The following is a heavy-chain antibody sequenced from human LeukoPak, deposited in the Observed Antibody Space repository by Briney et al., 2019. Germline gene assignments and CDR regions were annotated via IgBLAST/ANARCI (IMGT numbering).Heavy chain of an antibody. Sequence: KPGGSLRLSCAASGFTFSRSWMAWVRQAPGKGLEWVGRIRGKTDGETTDYAAPVQGRFTISRDDSKDTLYLQMNSLKTEDTAVYYCILAAAGPAYWGQGTLVTVSS. D-gene: IGHD6-13*01. J-gene: IGHJ4*02. V-gene: IGHV3-15*01. CDR2: IRGKTDGETT. CDR3: ILAAAGPAY. CDR1: GFTFSRSW.